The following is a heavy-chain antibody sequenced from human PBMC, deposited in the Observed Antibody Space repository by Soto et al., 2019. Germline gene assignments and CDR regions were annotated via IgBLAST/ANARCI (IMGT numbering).Heavy chain of an antibody. CDR1: GGSISSYY. CDR3: ARDKGVVPAGGGVDP. D-gene: IGHD2-2*01. J-gene: IGHJ5*02. V-gene: IGHV4-59*01. Sequence: SETLSLTCTVSGGSISSYYWSWIRQPPGKGLEWIGYIYYSGSTNYNPSLKGRVTISVDTSKNQFSLKLSSVTAADTAVYYCARDKGVVPAGGGVDPWGQGTLVTVSS. CDR2: IYYSGST.